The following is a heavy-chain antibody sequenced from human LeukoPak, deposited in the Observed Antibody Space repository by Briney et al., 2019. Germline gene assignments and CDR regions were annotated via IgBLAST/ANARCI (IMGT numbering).Heavy chain of an antibody. V-gene: IGHV3-48*04. CDR1: GFIFSSYS. D-gene: IGHD3-10*01. CDR2: ISSSSSTI. CDR3: ARRFGEGAIDY. Sequence: PGGSLRLSCAASGFIFSSYSMNWVRQAPGKGLEWVSYISSSSSTIYYADSLKGRFTISRDNAKNSLYLQMNSLRAEDTAVYYCARRFGEGAIDYWGQGTLVIVSS. J-gene: IGHJ4*02.